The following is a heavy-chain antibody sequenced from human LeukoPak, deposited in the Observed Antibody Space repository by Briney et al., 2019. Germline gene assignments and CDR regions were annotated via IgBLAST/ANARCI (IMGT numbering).Heavy chain of an antibody. D-gene: IGHD3-10*01. CDR3: ASVTKRLSGLYYYGSGSYPAGGAFDI. Sequence: ASVKVSCKASGGTFSSYAISWVRQAPGQGLERMGGIIPIFGTANYAQKFQGRVTITADESTSTAYMELSSLRSEDTAVYYCASVTKRLSGLYYYGSGSYPAGGAFDIWGQGTMVTVSS. CDR1: GGTFSSYA. J-gene: IGHJ3*02. CDR2: IIPIFGTA. V-gene: IGHV1-69*13.